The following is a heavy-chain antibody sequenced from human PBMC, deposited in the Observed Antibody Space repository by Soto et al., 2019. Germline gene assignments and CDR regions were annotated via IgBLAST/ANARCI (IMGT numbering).Heavy chain of an antibody. J-gene: IGHJ3*02. CDR3: ARPGPNYGGNPPEDQAFDI. D-gene: IGHD4-17*01. CDR2: SYYSGST. CDR1: GGSISSYY. V-gene: IGHV4-59*08. Sequence: SETLSLTCTVSGGSISSYYWSWIRQPPGKGLEWIGYSYYSGSTNYNPSLKSRVTISVDTSKNQFSLKLSSVTAADTAVYYCARPGPNYGGNPPEDQAFDIWGQGTMVTVSS.